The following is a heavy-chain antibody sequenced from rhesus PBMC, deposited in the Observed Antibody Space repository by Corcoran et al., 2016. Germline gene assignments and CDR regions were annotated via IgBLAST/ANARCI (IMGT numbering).Heavy chain of an antibody. CDR2: IYGSSGST. D-gene: IGHD3-16*01. Sequence: QVQLQESGPGLVKPSETLSLTCAVSGGSISSNYWSWIRQPPGKGLEWIGYIYGSSGSTYYNPPLKSRVIISTVTSKNQFALKLSSVTAADTAVYYCASRSGSYYYLDYWGQGVLVTVSS. CDR3: ASRSGSYYYLDY. V-gene: IGHV4-160*01. CDR1: GGSISSNY. J-gene: IGHJ4*01.